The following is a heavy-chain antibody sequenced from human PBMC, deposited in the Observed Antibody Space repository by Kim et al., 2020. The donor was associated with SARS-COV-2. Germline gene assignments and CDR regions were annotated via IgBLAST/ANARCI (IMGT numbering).Heavy chain of an antibody. V-gene: IGHV4-31*02. CDR3: ARDRHGASGGAFDI. D-gene: IGHD3-10*01. J-gene: IGHJ3*02. Sequence: NPSLKIRVTISVDTSKNQFSLKLSSVTAADTAVYYCARDRHGASGGAFDIWGQGTMVTVSS.